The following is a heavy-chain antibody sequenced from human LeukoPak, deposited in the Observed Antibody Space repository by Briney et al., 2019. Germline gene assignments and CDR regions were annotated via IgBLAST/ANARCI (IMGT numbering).Heavy chain of an antibody. CDR1: GYIFTSYG. CDR2: ISAYNGST. Sequence: ASVKVSCKASGYIFTSYGISWVRQAPGQGLEWMGWISAYNGSTNYAQKLQGRVTMTTDTSTSTAYMELRSLRSDDTAVYYCARAGVLWFGELLRNWFDPWGQGTLVTVSS. CDR3: ARAGVLWFGELLRNWFDP. D-gene: IGHD3-10*01. V-gene: IGHV1-18*01. J-gene: IGHJ5*02.